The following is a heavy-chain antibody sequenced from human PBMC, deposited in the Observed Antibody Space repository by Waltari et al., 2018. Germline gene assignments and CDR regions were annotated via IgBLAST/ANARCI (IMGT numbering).Heavy chain of an antibody. CDR3: ARGGGTFSKPQYFDS. Sequence: QVQLVQSGSELEKSGSSVKVSCKDVGYTFPPSGLNWVRQAPGQGLEWMGWINTNTGNPTYVQGFTGRFVFSVDTSVSTAYLQISSLKAEDSAIYYCARGGGTFSKPQYFDSWGQGTRVTVSS. CDR1: GYTFPPSG. V-gene: IGHV7-4-1*02. J-gene: IGHJ4*02. CDR2: INTNTGNP. D-gene: IGHD1-26*01.